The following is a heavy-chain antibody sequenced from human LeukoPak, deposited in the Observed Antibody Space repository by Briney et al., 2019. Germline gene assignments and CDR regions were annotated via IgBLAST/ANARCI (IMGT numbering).Heavy chain of an antibody. CDR3: AKDVAKYSSSSKAFDI. J-gene: IGHJ3*02. CDR1: GFTFSSYW. Sequence: GGSLRLSCAASGFTFSSYWMSWVRQAPGKGLEWVANIKQDGSEKYYVDSVKGRFTISRDNSKNTLYLQMNSLRAEDTAVYYCAKDVAKYSSSSKAFDIWGQGTMVTVSS. D-gene: IGHD6-6*01. CDR2: IKQDGSEK. V-gene: IGHV3-7*03.